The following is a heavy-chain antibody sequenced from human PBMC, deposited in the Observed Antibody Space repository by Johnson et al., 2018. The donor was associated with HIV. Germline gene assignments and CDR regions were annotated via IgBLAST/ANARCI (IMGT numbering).Heavy chain of an antibody. D-gene: IGHD2-2*01. CDR1: GFTFSSYW. J-gene: IGHJ3*02. V-gene: IGHV3-74*02. CDR3: ARLYCSSTSCYEGGGDAFDI. Sequence: EVQLVESGGGLVQPGGSLRLSCAASGFTFSSYWMHWVRQAPGKGLVWVSRINSDGSSTSYADSVKGRFTISRDNAKNTLYLQMNSLRAEDTAVYYCARLYCSSTSCYEGGGDAFDIWGQGTMVTVSS. CDR2: INSDGSST.